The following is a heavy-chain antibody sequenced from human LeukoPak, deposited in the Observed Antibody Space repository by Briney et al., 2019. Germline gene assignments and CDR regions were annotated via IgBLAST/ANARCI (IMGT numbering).Heavy chain of an antibody. Sequence: ASVKVSCKASGSTFTGYYMHWVRQAPGQGLEWMGWINPNSGGTNYAQKFQGRVTMTRDTSISTAYMELSRLRSDDTAVYYCASSYYYDSSGLMYPIDYWGQGTLFTVSS. CDR3: ASSYYYDSSGLMYPIDY. V-gene: IGHV1-2*02. J-gene: IGHJ4*02. CDR2: INPNSGGT. CDR1: GSTFTGYY. D-gene: IGHD3-22*01.